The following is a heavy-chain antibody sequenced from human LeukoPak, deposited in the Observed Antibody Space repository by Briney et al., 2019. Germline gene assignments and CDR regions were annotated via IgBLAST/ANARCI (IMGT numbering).Heavy chain of an antibody. CDR1: GYTFTSYA. D-gene: IGHD2-21*02. Sequence: ASVKASCTASGYTFTSYAMNWVRQAPGQGLEWMGWINTNTGNPTYAQGFTGRFVFSLDTSVSTAYLQISSLKAEDTAVYYCAREGFLAYCGGDCYSFDYWGQGTLVTVSS. J-gene: IGHJ4*02. CDR2: INTNTGNP. V-gene: IGHV7-4-1*02. CDR3: AREGFLAYCGGDCYSFDY.